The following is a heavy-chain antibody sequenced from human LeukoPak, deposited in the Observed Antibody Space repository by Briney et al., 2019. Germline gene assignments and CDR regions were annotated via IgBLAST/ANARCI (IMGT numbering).Heavy chain of an antibody. CDR1: GFTVSSNY. V-gene: IGHV3-66*02. CDR3: ARAHSGSGWYGGLFDY. J-gene: IGHJ4*02. D-gene: IGHD6-19*01. Sequence: GGSLRLSCAASGFTVSSNYMSWVRQAPGKGLEWVSVIYSGGSTYYADSVKGRFTISRDNSKNTLYLQMNSLRAEDTAVYYCARAHSGSGWYGGLFDYWGQGTLVTVSS. CDR2: IYSGGST.